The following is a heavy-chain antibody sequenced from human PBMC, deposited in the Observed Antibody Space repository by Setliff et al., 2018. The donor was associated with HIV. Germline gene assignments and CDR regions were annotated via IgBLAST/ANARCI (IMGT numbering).Heavy chain of an antibody. Sequence: ASVKVSCKASGYSFTCYDINWVRQATGQGLEWMGWMNPKSGNTGYAQKFQGRVTMTRNTSISTAYMELNSLRSEDTAVYYCASPRLDWSFSHFDYWGQGTPVTVSS. CDR2: MNPKSGNT. D-gene: IGHD3-9*01. CDR1: GYSFTCYD. J-gene: IGHJ4*02. V-gene: IGHV1-8*01. CDR3: ASPRLDWSFSHFDY.